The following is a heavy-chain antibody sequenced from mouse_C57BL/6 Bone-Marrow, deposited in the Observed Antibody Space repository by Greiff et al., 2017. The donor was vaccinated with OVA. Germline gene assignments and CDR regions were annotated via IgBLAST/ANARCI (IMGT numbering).Heavy chain of an antibody. CDR1: GFNIKNTY. V-gene: IGHV14-3*01. Sequence: EVQLQQSVAELVRPGASVKLSCTASGFNIKNTYMHWVKQRPEQGLEWIGRIDPANGNTKYAPKFQGKATITADTSSNTAYLQLSSLTSEDTAIYYCAPSLYYGSSYEYFDVWGTGTTVTVSS. CDR2: IDPANGNT. J-gene: IGHJ1*03. D-gene: IGHD1-1*01. CDR3: APSLYYGSSYEYFDV.